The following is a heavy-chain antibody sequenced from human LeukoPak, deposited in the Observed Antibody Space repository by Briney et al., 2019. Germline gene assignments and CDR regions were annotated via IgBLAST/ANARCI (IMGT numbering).Heavy chain of an antibody. CDR3: AASSGTVVTPANHIGY. CDR2: IYYSGST. J-gene: IGHJ4*02. V-gene: IGHV4-59*01. CDR1: GFTFSSYW. Sequence: GSLRLSCAASGFTFSSYWMSWVRQAPGKGLEWIGYIYYSGSTYYNPSLKSRVTISVDTSKNQFSLKLSSVTAADTAVYYCAASSGTVVTPANHIGYWGQGTLVTVSS. D-gene: IGHD2-21*02.